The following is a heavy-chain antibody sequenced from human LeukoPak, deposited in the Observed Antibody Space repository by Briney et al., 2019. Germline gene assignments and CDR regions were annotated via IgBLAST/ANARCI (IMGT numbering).Heavy chain of an antibody. CDR2: IIPIFGTA. V-gene: IGHV1-69*13. CDR1: GGTFSSYA. Sequence: ASVKVSCKASGGTFSSYAISWVRQAPGQGLEWMGGIIPIFGTANYAQKFQGRVKITADESTSTAYMELSSLRSEDTAVYYCAIAGGYCGGDCYGDYWGQGTLVTVSS. D-gene: IGHD2-21*02. J-gene: IGHJ4*02. CDR3: AIAGGYCGGDCYGDY.